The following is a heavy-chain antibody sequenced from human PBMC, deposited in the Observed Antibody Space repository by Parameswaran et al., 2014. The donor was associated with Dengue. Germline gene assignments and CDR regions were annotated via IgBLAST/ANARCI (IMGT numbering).Heavy chain of an antibody. CDR3: ASRMILNV. Sequence: WVRQAPGQGLEWMGGIIPIFGTANYAQKFQGRVTITADKSTSTAYMELSSLRSEDTAGYYCASRMILNVWGQGTTVTVSS. D-gene: IGHD2-15*01. J-gene: IGHJ6*02. CDR2: IIPIFGTA. V-gene: IGHV1-69*06.